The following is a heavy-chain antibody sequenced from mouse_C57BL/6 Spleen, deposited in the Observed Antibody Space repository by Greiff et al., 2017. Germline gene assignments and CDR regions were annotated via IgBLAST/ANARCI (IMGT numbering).Heavy chain of an antibody. D-gene: IGHD1-1*02. J-gene: IGHJ2*01. V-gene: IGHV3-6*01. CDR1: GYSITSGYY. CDR2: ISYDGSN. Sequence: ESGPGLVKPSQSLSLTCSVTGYSITSGYYWNWIRQFPGNKLEWMGYISYDGSNNYNPSLKNRISITRDTSKNQFFLKLNSVTTEDTATYYCARGGGLWDYWGQGTTLTVSS. CDR3: ARGGGLWDY.